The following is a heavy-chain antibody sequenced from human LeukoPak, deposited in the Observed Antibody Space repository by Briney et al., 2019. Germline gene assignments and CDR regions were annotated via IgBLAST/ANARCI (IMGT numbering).Heavy chain of an antibody. CDR3: ARVGANYDSKGDFDY. V-gene: IGHV1-18*01. CDR1: GYTFTSYG. CDR2: ISAYNGNT. J-gene: IGHJ4*02. Sequence: GASEKVSCKASGYTFTSYGISWVRQAPGQGLEWMGWISAYNGNTNYAQKLQGRVTMTTDTSTSTAYMELRSLRSDDTAVYYCARVGANYDSKGDFDYWGQGTLVTVSS. D-gene: IGHD3-22*01.